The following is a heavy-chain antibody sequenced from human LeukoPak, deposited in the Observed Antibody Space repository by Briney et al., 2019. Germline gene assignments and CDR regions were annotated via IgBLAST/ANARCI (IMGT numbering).Heavy chain of an antibody. CDR2: IYYSGST. V-gene: IGHV4-31*03. D-gene: IGHD3-10*01. J-gene: IGHJ4*02. Sequence: SETLSLTCTVSGGSISSGGYYWSWIRQHPGKGLEWIGYIYYSGSTYYNPSLKSRVTISVDTSKNQFSLKLSSVTAADTAVYYCAREKRFGESYFDYWGQGTLVTVSS. CDR1: GGSISSGGYY. CDR3: AREKRFGESYFDY.